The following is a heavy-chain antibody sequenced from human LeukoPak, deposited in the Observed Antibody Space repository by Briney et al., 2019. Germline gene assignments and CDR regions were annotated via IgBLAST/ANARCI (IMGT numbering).Heavy chain of an antibody. V-gene: IGHV1-2*02. CDR3: ARDRQDVGSGSYISFDP. CDR1: GGTFSSYA. CDR2: INPNSGGT. D-gene: IGHD3-10*01. J-gene: IGHJ5*02. Sequence: GASVKVSCKASGGTFSSYAISWVRQAPGQGLEWMGWINPNSGGTNYAQKFQGRVTMTRDTSISTAYMELSGLRSDDTAVYYCARDRQDVGSGSYISFDPWGQGTLVTVSS.